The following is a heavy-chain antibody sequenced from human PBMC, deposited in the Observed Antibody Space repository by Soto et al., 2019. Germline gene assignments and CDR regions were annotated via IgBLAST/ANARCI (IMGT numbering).Heavy chain of an antibody. CDR2: ISYDGRNK. D-gene: IGHD6-19*01. CDR1: GFTFSSYG. V-gene: IGHV3-30*18. J-gene: IGHJ6*02. Sequence: GGSLRLSCAASGFTFSSYGMHWVRQAPGKGLEWVAVISYDGRNKYYADSVKGRFTISRDNSKNTLYLQMSSLRPEDTAVYYCVKDGSSGWPYYYGMDVWGQGTKVT. CDR3: VKDGSSGWPYYYGMDV.